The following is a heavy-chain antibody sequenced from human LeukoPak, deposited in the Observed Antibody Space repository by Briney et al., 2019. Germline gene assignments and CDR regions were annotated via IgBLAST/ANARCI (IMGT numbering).Heavy chain of an antibody. CDR3: AREGIAAAGIGYYYMDV. J-gene: IGHJ6*03. CDR2: ISAYNGNT. V-gene: IGHV1-18*04. D-gene: IGHD6-13*01. Sequence: GASVKVSCKASGYTFTSYYMHWVRQAPGQGLEWMGWISAYNGNTNYAQKLQGRVTMTTDTSTSTAYMELRSLRSDDTAVYYCAREGIAAAGIGYYYMDVWGKGTTVTVSS. CDR1: GYTFTSYY.